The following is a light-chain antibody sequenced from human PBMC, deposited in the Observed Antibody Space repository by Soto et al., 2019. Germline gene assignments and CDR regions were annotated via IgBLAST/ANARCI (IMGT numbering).Light chain of an antibody. CDR3: QQYNNWPFT. CDR1: QSVSSN. V-gene: IGKV3-15*01. J-gene: IGKJ3*01. Sequence: EIVMTQSPATLSVSPGERATLSCRASQSVSSNLAWYQQKPGQAPRLLIYGASTSATGIPARFSGSGSGTEFTLTIGSLQSEDFAVYYCQQYNNWPFTFGPGTKVDIK. CDR2: GAS.